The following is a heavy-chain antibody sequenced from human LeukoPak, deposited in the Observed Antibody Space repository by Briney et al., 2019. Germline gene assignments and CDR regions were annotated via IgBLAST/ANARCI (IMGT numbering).Heavy chain of an antibody. J-gene: IGHJ3*02. V-gene: IGHV3-23*01. CDR1: GITLSNYG. D-gene: IGHD3-22*01. CDR2: LSGSGGST. Sequence: GGSLRLSCAVSGITLSNYGMTWVRQAPGKGLEWVAGLSGSGGSTNYADSVKGRFTISRDNAKNSLYLQMNTLRAEDTAVYYCARATYDSSAVDAFDIWGQGTMVTVSP. CDR3: ARATYDSSAVDAFDI.